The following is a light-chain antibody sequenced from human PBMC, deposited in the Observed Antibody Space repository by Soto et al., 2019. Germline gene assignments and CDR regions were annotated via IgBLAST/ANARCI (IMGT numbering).Light chain of an antibody. V-gene: IGKV3-20*01. Sequence: EIVLTQSPGFLFLSVGERSTLSFRASQSVKSSYLAWYQQKPGQAPRLLIYDASTRATGIADRFSASGSGTDFTLTISRLEPEDFAVYSCQQYASSPQTFGQGTKVDIK. CDR3: QQYASSPQT. J-gene: IGKJ1*01. CDR2: DAS. CDR1: QSVKSSY.